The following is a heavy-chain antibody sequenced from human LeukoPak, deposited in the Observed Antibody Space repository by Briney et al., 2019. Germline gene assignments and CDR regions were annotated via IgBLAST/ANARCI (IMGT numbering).Heavy chain of an antibody. J-gene: IGHJ4*02. D-gene: IGHD3-22*01. CDR1: GFTFSSYW. Sequence: GGSLRLSCAASGFTFSSYWMSWVRQAPGKGLEWVANIKKDGSETNYVDSVKGRFTISRDNAKNSLYLQMNSLGPEDTAVYYCARDLTGSGWFRPYYFDYWGQGTLVTVSS. CDR2: IKKDGSET. V-gene: IGHV3-7*01. CDR3: ARDLTGSGWFRPYYFDY.